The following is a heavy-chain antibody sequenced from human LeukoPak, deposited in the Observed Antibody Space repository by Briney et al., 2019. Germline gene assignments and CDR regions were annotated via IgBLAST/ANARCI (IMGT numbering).Heavy chain of an antibody. Sequence: SETLSLTCAVSGGSISSSNWSSWVRQPPGKGLEWIGEIYHSGSTNYNPSLKSRVTISVDKSKNQFSLKLSSVTAADTAVYYCARVQHSSGWYRLDPWGQGTLVTVSS. CDR1: GGSISSSNW. J-gene: IGHJ5*02. CDR3: ARVQHSSGWYRLDP. CDR2: IYHSGST. V-gene: IGHV4-4*02. D-gene: IGHD6-19*01.